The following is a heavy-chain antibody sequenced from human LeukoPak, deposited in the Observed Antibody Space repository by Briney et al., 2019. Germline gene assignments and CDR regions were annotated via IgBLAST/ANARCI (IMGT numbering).Heavy chain of an antibody. Sequence: GESLKISCKGGGYTFTNYWIVWVRQMPGKGLEWMGIIYPGDSDTRYSPSFQGQVTISADKSISTAYLQWSSLKASDTAMYYCARLSTMVRGVAKGFDYWGQGTLVTVSS. D-gene: IGHD3-10*01. CDR2: IYPGDSDT. J-gene: IGHJ4*02. CDR1: GYTFTNYW. CDR3: ARLSTMVRGVAKGFDY. V-gene: IGHV5-51*01.